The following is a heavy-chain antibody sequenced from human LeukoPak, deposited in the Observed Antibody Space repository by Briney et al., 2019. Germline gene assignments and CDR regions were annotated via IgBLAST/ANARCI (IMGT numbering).Heavy chain of an antibody. V-gene: IGHV3-23*01. CDR3: AKDWPPSAAAGKANWFDP. Sequence: GGSLRLSCAASGFTFTSYAMSWVRQAPGKGLEWFSAISGSGGSTYYANSVKGPFTISRDNSKNSLYLQMNSLRAEDKAVYYCAKDWPPSAAAGKANWFDPWGQGTLVTVSS. CDR2: ISGSGGST. CDR1: GFTFTSYA. D-gene: IGHD6-13*01. J-gene: IGHJ5*02.